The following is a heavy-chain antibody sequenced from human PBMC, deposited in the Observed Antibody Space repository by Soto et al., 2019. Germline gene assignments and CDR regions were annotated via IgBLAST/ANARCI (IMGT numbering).Heavy chain of an antibody. Sequence: GGSLRLSCAASGFTFSSYAMSWVRQAPGKGLEWVSAISGSGGSTYYADSVKGRFTISRDNSKNTLYLQMNSLRAEDTAVYYCAKDLGYYDFWSGYYSGHCFDYWGQGTLVTVS. CDR1: GFTFSSYA. J-gene: IGHJ4*02. CDR3: AKDLGYYDFWSGYYSGHCFDY. D-gene: IGHD3-3*01. CDR2: ISGSGGST. V-gene: IGHV3-23*01.